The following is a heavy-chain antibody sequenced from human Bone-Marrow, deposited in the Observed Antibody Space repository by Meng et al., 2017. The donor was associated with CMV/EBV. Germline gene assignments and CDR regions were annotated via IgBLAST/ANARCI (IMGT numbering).Heavy chain of an antibody. V-gene: IGHV4-39*07. CDR3: AREVAYYDILTGYYTGYYYYGMDV. CDR2: IYYSGST. Sequence: SETLSLTCTVSGGSISSSSYYWGWIRQPPGKGLEWIGSIYYSGSTYYNPSLKSRVTISVDTSKNQFSLKPSSVTAADTAVYYCAREVAYYDILTGYYTGYYYYGMDVWGQGTTVTVSS. CDR1: GGSISSSSYY. D-gene: IGHD3-9*01. J-gene: IGHJ6*02.